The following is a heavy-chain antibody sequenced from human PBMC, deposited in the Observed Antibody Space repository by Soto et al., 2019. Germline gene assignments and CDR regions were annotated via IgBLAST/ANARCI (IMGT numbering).Heavy chain of an antibody. V-gene: IGHV1-69*08. J-gene: IGHJ4*02. Sequence: QVQLVQSGAEVKKPGSSVKVSCKTSGGTFSNDIITWVRQAPGQGLEWMGRIIPLLETANYAQKFQGRVTITADKSTGTAYMDLHSLRSEDTALYYCARDSPIGSTFSGYDAIDYWGQGTLVTVSS. CDR1: GGTFSNDI. CDR2: IIPLLETA. D-gene: IGHD5-12*01. CDR3: ARDSPIGSTFSGYDAIDY.